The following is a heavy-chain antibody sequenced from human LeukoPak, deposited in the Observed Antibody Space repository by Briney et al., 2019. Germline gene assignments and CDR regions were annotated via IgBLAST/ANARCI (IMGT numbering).Heavy chain of an antibody. J-gene: IGHJ4*02. V-gene: IGHV3-21*01. CDR2: ISSSSSYI. CDR1: GFTFSSYS. Sequence: GGSLGLSCAASGFTFSSYSMNWVRQAPGKGLEWVSSISSSSSYIYYADSVKGRFTISRYNAKNSLYLQMNSLRAEDTAGYYCARDSGDGYNSYWGQGTLVTVSS. D-gene: IGHD5-24*01. CDR3: ARDSGDGYNSY.